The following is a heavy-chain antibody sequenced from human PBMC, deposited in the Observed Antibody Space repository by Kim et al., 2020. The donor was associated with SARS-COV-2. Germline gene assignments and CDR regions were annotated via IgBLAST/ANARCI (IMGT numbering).Heavy chain of an antibody. CDR3: TTVLYGDYFAFFYYYGMDV. D-gene: IGHD4-17*01. CDR2: IKSKTDGGTT. Sequence: GGSLRLSCAASGFTFSNAWMSWVRQAPGKGLEWVGRIKSKTDGGTTDYAAPVKGRFTISRDDSKNTLYLQMNSLKTEDTAVYYCTTVLYGDYFAFFYYYGMDVWGQGTTVTVSS. CDR1: GFTFSNAW. J-gene: IGHJ6*02. V-gene: IGHV3-15*01.